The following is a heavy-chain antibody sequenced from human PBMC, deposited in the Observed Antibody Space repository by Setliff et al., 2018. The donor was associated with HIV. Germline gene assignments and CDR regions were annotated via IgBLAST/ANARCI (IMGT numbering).Heavy chain of an antibody. J-gene: IGHJ4*02. CDR2: IYPADSES. CDR3: ARRGVGKCSSGWFDF. D-gene: IGHD6-19*01. CDR1: GYNFTTYW. Sequence: GESLKISCKGSGYNFTTYWIGWVRQMPGKGLEWMGIIYPADSESRYSPSFQGQVTISADKSITTAYLQWSSLKASDTAFYYCARRGVGKCSSGWFDFWGQGTLVTVSS. V-gene: IGHV5-51*01.